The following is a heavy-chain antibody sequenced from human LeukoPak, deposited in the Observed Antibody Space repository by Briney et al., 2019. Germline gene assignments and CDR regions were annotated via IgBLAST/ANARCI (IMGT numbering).Heavy chain of an antibody. Sequence: GGSLRLSCAASGFTFSSYEMNWVRQAPGKGLEWVSYISSGSTIYYADSVKGRFTISRDNAKNSLYLQMNSLRAEDTAVYYCARVGWYGYFDYWGQGTLVTVSS. D-gene: IGHD6-19*01. CDR1: GFTFSSYE. J-gene: IGHJ4*02. CDR2: ISSGSTI. V-gene: IGHV3-48*03. CDR3: ARVGWYGYFDY.